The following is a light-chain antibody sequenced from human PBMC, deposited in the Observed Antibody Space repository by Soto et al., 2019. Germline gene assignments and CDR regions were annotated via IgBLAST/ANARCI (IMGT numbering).Light chain of an antibody. J-gene: IGKJ2*01. V-gene: IGKV3-11*01. Sequence: ESVLTQSPATLSLSPGERATLSCRASQSVSSYVAWYQQKPGQAPRLLIYDASNRATGIPARFSGSGSGTDFTRTISSLEPEEFAVYYCQQRSNWPPSFGQGTKLEMK. CDR2: DAS. CDR1: QSVSSY. CDR3: QQRSNWPPS.